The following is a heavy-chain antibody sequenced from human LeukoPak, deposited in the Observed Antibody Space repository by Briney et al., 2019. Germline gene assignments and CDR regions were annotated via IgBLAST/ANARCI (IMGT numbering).Heavy chain of an antibody. Sequence: PGGSLRLSCAASGFTFSSYGMHWVRQAPGKGLEWVAVISYDGSNKYYADSVKGRFTISRDNSKNTLYLQMNSLRAEDTAVYHCAKGSGPFDYWGQGTLVTVSS. J-gene: IGHJ4*02. CDR3: AKGSGPFDY. V-gene: IGHV3-30*18. CDR1: GFTFSSYG. CDR2: ISYDGSNK.